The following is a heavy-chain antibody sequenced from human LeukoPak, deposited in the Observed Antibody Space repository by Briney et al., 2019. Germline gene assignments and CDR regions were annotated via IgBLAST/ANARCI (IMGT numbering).Heavy chain of an antibody. D-gene: IGHD4-17*01. CDR1: GFTFSSYA. Sequence: GGSLRLSCAASGFTFSSYAMHWVRQAPGKGLEYVSAISSNGGSTYYANSVKGRFTISRDNSKNTLYLQMGSLRAEDTAVYYCARVGSATVTTLDYWGQGTLVTVSS. V-gene: IGHV3-64*01. J-gene: IGHJ4*02. CDR2: ISSNGGST. CDR3: ARVGSATVTTLDY.